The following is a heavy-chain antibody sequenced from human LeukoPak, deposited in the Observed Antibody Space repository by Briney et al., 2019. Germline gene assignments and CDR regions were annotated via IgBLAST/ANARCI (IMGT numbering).Heavy chain of an antibody. D-gene: IGHD2-15*01. Sequence: GGSLRLSCAASGFTFSNYWMAWVRQAPGKGLEWVSVIYSGGSTYYADSVKGRFTISRDNSKNTLYLQMNSLRAEDTAVYYCARVGSRGLGDFDYWGQGTLVTVSS. CDR2: IYSGGST. CDR3: ARVGSRGLGDFDY. CDR1: GFTFSNYW. J-gene: IGHJ4*02. V-gene: IGHV3-53*01.